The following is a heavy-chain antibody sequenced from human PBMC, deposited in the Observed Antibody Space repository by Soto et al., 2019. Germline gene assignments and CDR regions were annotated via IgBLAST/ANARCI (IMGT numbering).Heavy chain of an antibody. J-gene: IGHJ4*02. CDR3: AKVVVAATRHTDFDS. CDR1: GGSINSNNYY. V-gene: IGHV4-39*02. Sequence: SEILSLTCTVSGGSINSNNYYWAWIRQPPGKGLAWIASIYYDGSTYYNPSLKSRVSISVDTSKNHFSLKLSSATAADTAVYYCAKVVVAATRHTDFDSWGQGTLVTVSS. D-gene: IGHD2-15*01. CDR2: IYYDGST.